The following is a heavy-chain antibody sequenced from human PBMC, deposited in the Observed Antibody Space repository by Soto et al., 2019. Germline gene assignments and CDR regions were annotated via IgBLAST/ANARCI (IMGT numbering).Heavy chain of an antibody. CDR1: GGTFSSYA. CDR3: ARAMVRGVNERGYFDY. V-gene: IGHV1-69*13. J-gene: IGHJ4*02. CDR2: IIPIFGTA. Sequence: GASVKVSCKASGGTFSSYAISWVRQAPGQGLEWMGGIIPIFGTANYAQKFQGRVTITADESTSTAYMELSSLRSEDTAVYYCARAMVRGVNERGYFDYWGQGTLVTVSS. D-gene: IGHD3-10*01.